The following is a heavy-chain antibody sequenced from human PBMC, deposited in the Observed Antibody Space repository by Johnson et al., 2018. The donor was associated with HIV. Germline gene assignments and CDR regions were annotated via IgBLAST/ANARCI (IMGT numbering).Heavy chain of an antibody. D-gene: IGHD2-8*01. Sequence: QVQLVESGGGVVQPGRSLRLSCAASGFTFSSYAMHWVRQAPGKGLEWVAVISYDGSNKYYADSVKGRFTISRDNSKRTLYLQMNILRSEDTAVYYCARSVNAGRPFDIWGQGTMVTVSS. V-gene: IGHV3-30*04. CDR3: ARSVNAGRPFDI. CDR2: ISYDGSNK. J-gene: IGHJ3*02. CDR1: GFTFSSYA.